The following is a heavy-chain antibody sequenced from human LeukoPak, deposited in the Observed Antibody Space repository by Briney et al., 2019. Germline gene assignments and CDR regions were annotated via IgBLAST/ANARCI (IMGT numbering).Heavy chain of an antibody. D-gene: IGHD3-22*01. CDR1: GGSISSYY. CDR3: ARVGANYYDSSGYPYYFDY. J-gene: IGHJ4*02. V-gene: IGHV4-59*01. Sequence: SETLSLTCTVSGGSISSYYWSWIRQPPGEGLEWIGYIYYSGSTNYNPSLKSRVTISVDTSKNQFSLKLSSVTAADTAVYYCARVGANYYDSSGYPYYFDYWGQGTLVTVSS. CDR2: IYYSGST.